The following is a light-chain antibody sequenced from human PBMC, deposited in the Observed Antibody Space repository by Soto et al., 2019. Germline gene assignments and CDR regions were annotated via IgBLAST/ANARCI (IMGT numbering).Light chain of an antibody. CDR2: EVS. J-gene: IGLJ1*01. CDR3: SAYTISSTYV. V-gene: IGLV2-14*01. CDR1: SSDVGNFNY. Sequence: ALTQPASVSGSPGQSITISCTGTSSDVGNFNYVSWYQQHPGKAPKLMIYEVSNRPSGVSNRFSGSKSGNTASLTISGLQAEDEADYYCSAYTISSTYVFGSGTKVTVL.